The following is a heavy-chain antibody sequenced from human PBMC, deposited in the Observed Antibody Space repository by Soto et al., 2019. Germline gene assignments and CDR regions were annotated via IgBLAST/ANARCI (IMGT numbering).Heavy chain of an antibody. CDR1: GYSCIDYY. CDR2: INPKDGAT. D-gene: IGHD2-15*01. CDR3: ARGRKVVAPPARDDWFDP. V-gene: IGHV1-2*04. J-gene: IGHJ5*02. Sequence: QVQLVQSGAEVRRPGASVRVSCKASGYSCIDYYINWVRQAPGQGLEWMGWINPKDGATKSAQKFQDWVTMTSDTSHTTAYLDLRSDDTAVYYCARGRKVVAPPARDDWFDPWGQGTLVTVSS.